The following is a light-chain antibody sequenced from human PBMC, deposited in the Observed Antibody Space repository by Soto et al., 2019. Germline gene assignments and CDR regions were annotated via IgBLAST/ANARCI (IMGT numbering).Light chain of an antibody. CDR3: QQYGTSPYT. J-gene: IGKJ2*01. CDR1: QSVSSSF. V-gene: IGKV3-20*01. CDR2: GAS. Sequence: EVVLTQSPGTLSLSPGERATLSCRASQSVSSSFLAWYQQKPGQTPRLLIYGASNRATGIPDRFSGSGSGTDFTLTISRLGPEDFAVYYCQQYGTSPYTFGQGTKLEIK.